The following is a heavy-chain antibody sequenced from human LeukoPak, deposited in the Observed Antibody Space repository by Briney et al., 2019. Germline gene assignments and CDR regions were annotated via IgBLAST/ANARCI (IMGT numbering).Heavy chain of an antibody. V-gene: IGHV3-48*03. Sequence: GGSLRLSCAASGFTFSSYEMNWVRQAPGRGLEWVSYIGNTGRTIYYTDSVKGRFTISRDNAKNSLYLQTNSLRAEDTAIYYCVRGDRYFFDFWGQGTLVTVSS. CDR2: IGNTGRTI. CDR3: VRGDRYFFDF. CDR1: GFTFSSYE. J-gene: IGHJ4*02.